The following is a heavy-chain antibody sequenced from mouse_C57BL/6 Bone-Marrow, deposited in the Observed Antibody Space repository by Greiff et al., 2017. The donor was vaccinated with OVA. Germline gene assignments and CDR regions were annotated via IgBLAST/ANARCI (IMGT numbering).Heavy chain of an antibody. V-gene: IGHV1-64*01. Sequence: QVQLQQPGAELVKPGASVKLSCKASGYTFTSYWMHWVKQRPGQGLEWIGMIHPNRGSTNYNEKFQSKATLTVDKSSSTAYMQLTSLTSEDSAVYYFARSSCAWFAYWGQGTLVTVSA. CDR2: IHPNRGST. J-gene: IGHJ3*01. CDR1: GYTFTSYW. CDR3: ARSSCAWFAY.